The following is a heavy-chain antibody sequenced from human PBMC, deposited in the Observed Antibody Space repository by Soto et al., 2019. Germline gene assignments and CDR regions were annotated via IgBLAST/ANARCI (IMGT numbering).Heavy chain of an antibody. CDR1: GFTFSDYY. CDR3: ARDAGDYQPVPFY. CDR2: ISSSSSYT. D-gene: IGHD4-17*01. Sequence: QVQLVESGGGLVKPGGSLRLSCAASGFTFSDYYMSWIRQAPGKGLEWVSYISSSSSYTNYADSVKGRFTISRDNAKNSLYLQMNSLRAEDTAVYYCARDAGDYQPVPFYWGQGTLVTVSS. V-gene: IGHV3-11*06. J-gene: IGHJ4*02.